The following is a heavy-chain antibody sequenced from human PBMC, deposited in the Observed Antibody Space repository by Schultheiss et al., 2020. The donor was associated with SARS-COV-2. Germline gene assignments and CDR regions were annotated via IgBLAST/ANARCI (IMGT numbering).Heavy chain of an antibody. CDR1: GFTFSSYE. CDR3: AKRAIVGATYYFDY. V-gene: IGHV3-48*03. J-gene: IGHJ4*02. D-gene: IGHD1-26*01. CDR2: ISSSGSTI. Sequence: GGSLRLSCAASGFTFSSYEMNWVRQAPGKGLEWVSYISSSGSTIYYADSVKGRFTISRDNAKNTLYLQMNSLRAEDTAVYYCAKRAIVGATYYFDYWGQGTLVTVSS.